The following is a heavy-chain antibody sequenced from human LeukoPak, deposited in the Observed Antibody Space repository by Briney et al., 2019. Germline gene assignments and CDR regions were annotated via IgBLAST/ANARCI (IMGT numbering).Heavy chain of an antibody. CDR1: GFTFSSYA. Sequence: GGSLRLSCAASGFTFSSYAMSWARQAPGKGLEWVSGIGAGGTFTYYADSVKGRFTIFRDNSRNTLYLQMNSLRADDTAVYYCAKDLDYTTYGYYSDYWGQGTLVTVSS. V-gene: IGHV3-23*01. CDR2: IGAGGTFT. J-gene: IGHJ4*02. D-gene: IGHD4-11*01. CDR3: AKDLDYTTYGYYSDY.